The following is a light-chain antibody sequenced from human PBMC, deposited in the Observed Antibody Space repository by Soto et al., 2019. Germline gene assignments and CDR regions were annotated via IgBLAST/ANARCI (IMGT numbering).Light chain of an antibody. J-gene: IGLJ1*01. CDR3: SSYTSSSTGV. CDR2: RNS. CDR1: ASTIGRNY. V-gene: IGLV1-47*01. Sequence: QSVLTQSPSASGTPGQRVTISCSGSASTIGRNYVYWYQQLPGTAPKLLIYRNSQRPSGVPDRFSGSKSGTSASLAISGLQAEDEADYYCSSYTSSSTGVFGTGTKVTVL.